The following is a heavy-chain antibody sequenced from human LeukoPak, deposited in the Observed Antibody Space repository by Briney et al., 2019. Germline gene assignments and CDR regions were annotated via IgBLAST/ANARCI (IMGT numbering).Heavy chain of an antibody. V-gene: IGHV3-23*01. CDR3: AKANYYDTSAYPRYFDL. J-gene: IGHJ2*01. CDR2: ISGSGDST. Sequence: GGSLRLSCAASGFTFSSYAMSWVRQAPGQGLEWVSGISGSGDSTYYADSVKGRFTISRENSKNTLYLQMNSLRADDTAIYFCAKANYYDTSAYPRYFDLWGRGTLVTVSS. CDR1: GFTFSSYA. D-gene: IGHD3-22*01.